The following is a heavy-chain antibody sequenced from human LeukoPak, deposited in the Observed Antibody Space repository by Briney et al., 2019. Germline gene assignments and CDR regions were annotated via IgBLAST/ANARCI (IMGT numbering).Heavy chain of an antibody. Sequence: ASVKLSCTASGYTFTSFYMHWVRQAPGQGLEWMGIINPSGGSTSYAQKFQGRVTMTRDTSTSTVYMELSSLRSEDTAVYYCASSTTRDPYYYDSSGYLAPSDYWGQGTLVTVSS. CDR2: INPSGGST. CDR1: GYTFTSFY. J-gene: IGHJ4*02. D-gene: IGHD3-22*01. V-gene: IGHV1-46*01. CDR3: ASSTTRDPYYYDSSGYLAPSDY.